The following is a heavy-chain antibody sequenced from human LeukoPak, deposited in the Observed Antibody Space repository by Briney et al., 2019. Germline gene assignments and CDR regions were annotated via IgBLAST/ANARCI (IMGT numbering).Heavy chain of an antibody. V-gene: IGHV1-8*01. J-gene: IGHJ4*02. CDR2: MNPNSGNT. D-gene: IGHD5-18*01. CDR3: ARRNTPVVAGLDY. CDR1: GYTFTSYN. Sequence: ASVKVSRKASGYTFTSYNSNWVRQATGQGLEWMGWMNPNSGNTGYAQKFKGRVTMTRNTSISTAYMELSSLRSEDTAVYYCARRNTPVVAGLDYWGQGTLVTVSS.